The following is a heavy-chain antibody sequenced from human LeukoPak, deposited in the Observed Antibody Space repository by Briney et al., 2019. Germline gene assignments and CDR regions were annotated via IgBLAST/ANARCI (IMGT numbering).Heavy chain of an antibody. D-gene: IGHD5-18*01. CDR3: ARRTQYSYGVDYMDV. CDR1: GFTFSSYS. V-gene: IGHV3-48*04. Sequence: PGGSLRLSCAASGFTFSSYSMNWVRQAPGKGLEWVSYISSSSSTIYYADSVKGRFTISRDNAKNSLYLQMNSLRAEDTAVYYCARRTQYSYGVDYMDVWGKGTTVTVSS. CDR2: ISSSSSTI. J-gene: IGHJ6*03.